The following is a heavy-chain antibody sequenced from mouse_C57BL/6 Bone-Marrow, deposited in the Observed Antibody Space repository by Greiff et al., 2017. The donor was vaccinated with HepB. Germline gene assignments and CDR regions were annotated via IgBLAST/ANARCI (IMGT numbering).Heavy chain of an antibody. Sequence: QVQLQQSGAELARPGASVKLSCKASGYTFTSYGISWVKQRTGQGLEWIGEIYPRSGNTYYNEKFKGKATLTADKSSRTAYMELRSLTSEDSAVYFCARLGYYGSKDYWGQGTTLTVSS. CDR3: ARLGYYGSKDY. CDR2: IYPRSGNT. D-gene: IGHD1-1*01. CDR1: GYTFTSYG. J-gene: IGHJ2*01. V-gene: IGHV1-81*01.